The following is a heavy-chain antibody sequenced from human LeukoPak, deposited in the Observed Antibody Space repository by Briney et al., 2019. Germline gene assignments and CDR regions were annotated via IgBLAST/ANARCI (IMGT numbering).Heavy chain of an antibody. Sequence: SETQLLSCTVSGVSISSYWWSWIRQPAGKGLEWIGRIYTSGSTNYNPSLKSRVTMSVDTSKNQFSPKLSSVTAADTAVYYCAREGWRNAVAGRLFYFDYWARRPLVTVSS. CDR3: AREGWRNAVAGRLFYFDY. CDR2: IYTSGST. J-gene: IGHJ4*01. D-gene: IGHD6-19*01. CDR1: GVSISSYW. V-gene: IGHV4-4*07.